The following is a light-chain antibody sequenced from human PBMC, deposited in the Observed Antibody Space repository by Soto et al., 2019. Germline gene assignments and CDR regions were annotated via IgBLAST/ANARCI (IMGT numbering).Light chain of an antibody. CDR2: EVS. CDR3: CSYGGGNNFYV. V-gene: IGLV2-8*01. Sequence: QSVLTQPPSASGSPGQSVTISCTGTSSDIGTYDYVSWYQHLPDKAPKLIIYEVSKRPSGVPDRFSVSKSGNTASLTVSGLQAEDEGDYYCCSYGGGNNFYVFGTGTKVTVL. CDR1: SSDIGTYDY. J-gene: IGLJ1*01.